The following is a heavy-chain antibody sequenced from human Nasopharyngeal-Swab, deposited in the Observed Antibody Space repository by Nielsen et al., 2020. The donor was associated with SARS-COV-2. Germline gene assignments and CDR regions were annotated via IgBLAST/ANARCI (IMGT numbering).Heavy chain of an antibody. D-gene: IGHD3-10*01. V-gene: IGHV3-30-3*01. CDR1: GFTFSSSA. CDR2: ISYDGSNK. J-gene: IGHJ6*02. Sequence: GESLKISCAASGFTFSSSAMHWVRQAPGKGLEWVAVISYDGSNKYYADSVKGRFTISRDNSKNTLYLQMNSLRAEDTAVYYCARDRGKITMLPTGGMDVWGQGTTVTVSS. CDR3: ARDRGKITMLPTGGMDV.